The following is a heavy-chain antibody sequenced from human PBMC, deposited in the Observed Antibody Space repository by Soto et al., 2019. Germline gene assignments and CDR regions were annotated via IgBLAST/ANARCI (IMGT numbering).Heavy chain of an antibody. D-gene: IGHD3-22*01. Sequence: QVQLVQSGAEVKKPGASVKVPCKASGYTFTSYGISWVRQAPGQGLEWMGWISAYNGNTNYAQKLQGRVTMTTDTSTSTAYMELRSLRSDDTAVYYCARERRPIVVVMPYYYYYYGMDVWGQGTTVTVSS. J-gene: IGHJ6*02. CDR1: GYTFTSYG. V-gene: IGHV1-18*01. CDR2: ISAYNGNT. CDR3: ARERRPIVVVMPYYYYYYGMDV.